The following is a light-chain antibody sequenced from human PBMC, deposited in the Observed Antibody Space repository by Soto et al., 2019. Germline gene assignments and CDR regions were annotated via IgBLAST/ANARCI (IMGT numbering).Light chain of an antibody. Sequence: QLVLTQPPSVSGAPGQRVTISCTGSSSNIGAGYDVHWYQQLPGTAPKLLIYGNSNRPSGVPDRFSGSKSGTSASLVITGLQAEDEADYYCQSYDSSLREVFGGGTKLTVL. V-gene: IGLV1-40*01. CDR3: QSYDSSLREV. J-gene: IGLJ2*01. CDR1: SSNIGAGYD. CDR2: GNS.